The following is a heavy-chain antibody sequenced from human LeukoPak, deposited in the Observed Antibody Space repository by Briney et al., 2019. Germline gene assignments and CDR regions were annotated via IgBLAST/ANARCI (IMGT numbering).Heavy chain of an antibody. Sequence: SETLSLTCTVSGGSIGSDYWPWIRQPPGKGLEYIGYIYYTGCTNYTPSLKSRVTISVDTSKNQFSLKLSSVTAADTAVYFCAKYGNSGWVIDNWGQGTLVTVSS. J-gene: IGHJ4*02. D-gene: IGHD6-19*01. CDR1: GGSIGSDY. CDR2: IYYTGCT. CDR3: AKYGNSGWVIDN. V-gene: IGHV4-59*08.